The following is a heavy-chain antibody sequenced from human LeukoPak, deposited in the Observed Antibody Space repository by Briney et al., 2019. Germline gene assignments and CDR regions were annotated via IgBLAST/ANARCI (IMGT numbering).Heavy chain of an antibody. Sequence: NPGGSLRLSCAASGFTFSDYSMNWVRQAPGKGLEWVSSISRSSRHVYYAGSVKGRFTISRDNAKNSLYLQMNSLRADDTAVYYCAKGRREQPFDYWGQGTLVTVSS. CDR3: AKGRREQPFDY. CDR1: GFTFSDYS. CDR2: ISRSSRHV. J-gene: IGHJ4*02. D-gene: IGHD1-26*01. V-gene: IGHV3-21*04.